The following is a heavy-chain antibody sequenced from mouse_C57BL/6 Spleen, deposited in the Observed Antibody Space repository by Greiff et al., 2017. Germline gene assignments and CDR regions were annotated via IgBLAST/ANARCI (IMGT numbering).Heavy chain of an antibody. V-gene: IGHV1-15*01. CDR3: TEGSNGAY. Sequence: VQVVESGAELVRPGASVTLSCKASGYTFTDYEMHWVKQTPVHGLEWIGAIDPETGGTAYNQKFKGKAILTADKSSSTAYMELRSLTSEDSAVYYCTEGSNGAYWGQGTLVTVSA. CDR1: GYTFTDYE. D-gene: IGHD2-5*01. CDR2: IDPETGGT. J-gene: IGHJ3*01.